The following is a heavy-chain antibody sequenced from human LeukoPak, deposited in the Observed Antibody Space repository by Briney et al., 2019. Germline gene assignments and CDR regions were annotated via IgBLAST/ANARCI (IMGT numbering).Heavy chain of an antibody. D-gene: IGHD3/OR15-3a*01. V-gene: IGHV3-74*01. J-gene: IGHJ4*02. CDR3: ATSYDMGWLIGY. Sequence: AGGSLRLSCAASGFTFSNFWMHWVRQAPGKGLVWVALIYGDGSFPRYADSVKGRFTISRDNGKSSLYLQMNSLRAEDTALYYCATSYDMGWLIGYWGQGTLVTVSS. CDR2: IYGDGSFP. CDR1: GFTFSNFW.